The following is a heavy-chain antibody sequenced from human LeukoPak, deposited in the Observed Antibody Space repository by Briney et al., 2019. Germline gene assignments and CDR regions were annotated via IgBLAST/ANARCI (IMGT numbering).Heavy chain of an antibody. V-gene: IGHV4-34*01. D-gene: IGHD3-10*01. CDR1: GGSFSGYY. CDR3: ARGRAYYGSGSYFVIGSSVDY. CDR2: INHSGST. J-gene: IGHJ4*02. Sequence: PSETLSPTCAVYGGSFSGYYWSWIRQPPGKGLEWIGEINHSGSTNYNPSLKSRVTISVDTSKNQFSLKLSSVTAADTAVYYCARGRAYYGSGSYFVIGSSVDYWGQGTLVTVSS.